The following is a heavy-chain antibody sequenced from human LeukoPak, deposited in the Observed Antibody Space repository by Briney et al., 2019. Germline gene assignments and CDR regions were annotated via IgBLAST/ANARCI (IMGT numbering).Heavy chain of an antibody. V-gene: IGHV4-30-4*01. CDR2: IYYSGST. Sequence: SQTLSLTCTVSGGSISSGDYYWSWIRQPPGKGLGWIGYIYYSGSTYYNPSLKSRVTISVDTSKNQFSLKLSSVTAADTAVYYCARDDYGGNVGYYYYGMDVWGQGTTVTVSS. CDR3: ARDDYGGNVGYYYYGMDV. J-gene: IGHJ6*02. CDR1: GGSISSGDYY. D-gene: IGHD4-23*01.